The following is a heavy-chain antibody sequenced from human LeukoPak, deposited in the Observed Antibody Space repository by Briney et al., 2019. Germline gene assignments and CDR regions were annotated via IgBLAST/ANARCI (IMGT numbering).Heavy chain of an antibody. D-gene: IGHD6-13*01. J-gene: IGHJ6*02. CDR1: GFTFGAYT. V-gene: IGHV3-21*06. CDR3: ARGSSRSLQYYYYYGMDV. CDR2: IFSRSESI. Sequence: GGSLRLSCAASGFTFGAYTINWVRQAPGKGLEWVSCIFSRSESILYADSVKGRFTISRDNAKNLLYLQMDSLRVEDTAVYYCARGSSRSLQYYYYYGMDVWGQGTTVTVSS.